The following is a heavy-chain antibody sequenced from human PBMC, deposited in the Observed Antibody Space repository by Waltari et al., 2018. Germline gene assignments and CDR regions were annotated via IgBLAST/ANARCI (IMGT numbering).Heavy chain of an antibody. D-gene: IGHD6-19*01. J-gene: IGHJ4*02. CDR2: IYQSGST. CDR3: AGGPGYSSGWSQLDY. CDR1: GYSISSGYY. V-gene: IGHV4-38-2*01. Sequence: QVQLQESGPGLVKPSETLSLTCAVSGYSISSGYYWGWIRQPPGKGLEWIGSIYQSGSTYYNPSIKSRVTISVDTSKNQFSLKLSSVTAADTAVYYCAGGPGYSSGWSQLDYWGQGTLVTVSS.